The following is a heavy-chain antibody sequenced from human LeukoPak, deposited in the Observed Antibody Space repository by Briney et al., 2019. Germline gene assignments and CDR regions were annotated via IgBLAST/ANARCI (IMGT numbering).Heavy chain of an antibody. CDR3: ARSYSGYDYLDY. D-gene: IGHD5-12*01. Sequence: GESLKISCKGSGYSFPSYWITWVRQMPGKGLEWMGRIDPSDSYTNYSPSFQGHVTVSADKSISTAYLQWSSLKASDTAMYYCARSYSGYDYLDYWGQGTLVTVSS. CDR1: GYSFPSYW. CDR2: IDPSDSYT. V-gene: IGHV5-10-1*01. J-gene: IGHJ4*02.